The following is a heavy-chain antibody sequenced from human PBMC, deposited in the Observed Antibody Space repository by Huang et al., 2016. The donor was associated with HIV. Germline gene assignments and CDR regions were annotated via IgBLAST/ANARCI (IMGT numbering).Heavy chain of an antibody. V-gene: IGHV1-8*03. CDR1: GFNFNNYD. D-gene: IGHD3-22*01. J-gene: IGHJ4*02. CDR3: ARARGFLYDSTGYYSRYYFDS. CDR2: SNPKSGNT. Sequence: QVQLVQSGAEVKKPGASVKVSCKASGFNFNNYDFNWVRQASGQGGEWMGWSNPKSGNTGYAQKFQGRVTITRNTSITTAYMELRSLRSEDTAVYYCARARGFLYDSTGYYSRYYFDSWGQGTLVTISS.